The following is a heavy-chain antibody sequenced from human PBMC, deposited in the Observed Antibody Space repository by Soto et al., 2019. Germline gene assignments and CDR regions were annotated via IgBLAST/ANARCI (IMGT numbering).Heavy chain of an antibody. CDR2: IIPIFGTA. V-gene: IGHV1-69*13. J-gene: IGHJ4*02. D-gene: IGHD6-19*01. CDR1: GGTFSSYA. Sequence: SVKVSCKASGGTFSSYAISWVRQAPRQGLEWMGGIIPIFGTANYAQKFQGRVTITADESTSTAYMELSSLRSEDTAVYYCAREGIAVAGTGWYWGQGTLVTVSS. CDR3: AREGIAVAGTGWY.